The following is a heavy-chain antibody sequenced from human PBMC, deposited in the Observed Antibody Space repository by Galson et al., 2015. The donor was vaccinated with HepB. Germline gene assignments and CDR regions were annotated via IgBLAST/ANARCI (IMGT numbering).Heavy chain of an antibody. CDR2: ISSSSSYI. D-gene: IGHD2-2*01. CDR1: KFTFNRYS. J-gene: IGHJ6*02. V-gene: IGHV3-21*01. Sequence: SLRLSCAASKFTFNRYSMNWVRQAPGKGLEWVSSISSSSSYIYYADSVKGRFTISRDNAKNSMYLQMNSLRAADTAVYYCARLYCSSTSCSYYYYYYGMDGWGQGTTVTVSS. CDR3: ARLYCSSTSCSYYYYYYGMDG.